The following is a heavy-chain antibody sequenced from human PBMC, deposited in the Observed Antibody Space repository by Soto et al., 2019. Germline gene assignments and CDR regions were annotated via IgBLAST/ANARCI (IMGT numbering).Heavy chain of an antibody. Sequence: GGSLRLSCSASGFTFSSYAMHWVRQAPGKGLEYVSAISSNGGSTYYADSVKGRFTISRDNSKNTLYLQMSSLRAEDTAVYYCVKGPYYYDSSGSPGYFDYWGQGTLVTVSS. CDR2: ISSNGGST. CDR3: VKGPYYYDSSGSPGYFDY. V-gene: IGHV3-64D*08. J-gene: IGHJ4*02. CDR1: GFTFSSYA. D-gene: IGHD3-22*01.